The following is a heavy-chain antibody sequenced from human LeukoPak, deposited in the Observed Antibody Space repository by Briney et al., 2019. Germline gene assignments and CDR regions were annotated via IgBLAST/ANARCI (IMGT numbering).Heavy chain of an antibody. CDR1: GFTFSRHG. Sequence: GGTLRLSCAASGFTFSRHGVNWVRQAPGKGLEWVSGIVPSGSISYYADSVKGRFTISRDNSKNTVSLHLNSLRAEDTALYYCARDLDWGAFDAWGQGTLVTVSS. V-gene: IGHV3-23*01. CDR3: ARDLDWGAFDA. J-gene: IGHJ5*02. D-gene: IGHD3-9*01. CDR2: IVPSGSIS.